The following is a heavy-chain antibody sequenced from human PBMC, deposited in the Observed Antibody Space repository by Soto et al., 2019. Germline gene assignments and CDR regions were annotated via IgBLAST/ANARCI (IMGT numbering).Heavy chain of an antibody. D-gene: IGHD3-10*01. CDR2: INAGNGNT. CDR3: PTSYGSGSQAFDY. CDR1: GYTFTNYA. V-gene: IGHV1-3*01. Sequence: ASVKDSCKASGYTFTNYAMHCVRQAPGQRLEWMGWINAGNGNTKYSQKFQGRLTITADKSTSTAYMELSSLSSEDTAMYHHPTSYGSGSQAFDYGGQGALVTVS. J-gene: IGHJ4*02.